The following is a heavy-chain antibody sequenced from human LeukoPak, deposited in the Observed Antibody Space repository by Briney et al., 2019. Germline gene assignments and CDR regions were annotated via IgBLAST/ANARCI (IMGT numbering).Heavy chain of an antibody. CDR3: AKGGGYIAVAGKHWFAP. CDR2: ISGSGGST. D-gene: IGHD6-19*01. V-gene: IGHV3-23*01. Sequence: PGGSLRLSCAASGFTFSSYAMSWVRQAPGKGLEWVSAISGSGGSTYYADSVKSRFTISRDNSMNTLYLQMNSQRAEDTAVYYCAKGGGYIAVAGKHWFAPWGQGPLVPVSS. J-gene: IGHJ5*02. CDR1: GFTFSSYA.